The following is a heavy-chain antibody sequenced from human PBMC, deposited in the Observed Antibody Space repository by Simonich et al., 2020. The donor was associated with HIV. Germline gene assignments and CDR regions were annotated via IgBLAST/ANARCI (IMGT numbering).Heavy chain of an antibody. CDR2: INHSGST. Sequence: QVQLQQWGAGLLKPSETLSLTCAVYGGSFSGYYWGWIRQPPGKGLAWIGEINHSGSTNYNPSLKRRVTISVDTSKNQFSLKLSSVTAADTAVYSCARGIPRNYYYFYYMDVWGKGTTVIVSS. CDR1: GGSFSGYY. V-gene: IGHV4-34*02. J-gene: IGHJ6*03. CDR3: ARGIPRNYYYFYYMDV. D-gene: IGHD1-1*01.